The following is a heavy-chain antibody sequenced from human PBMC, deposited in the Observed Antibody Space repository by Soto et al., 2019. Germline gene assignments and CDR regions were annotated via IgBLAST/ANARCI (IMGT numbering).Heavy chain of an antibody. CDR2: ISGSGGST. CDR1: GFTFSSYA. D-gene: IGHD3-3*01. V-gene: IGHV3-23*01. Sequence: GGSLRLSCAASGFTFSSYAMSWVRQAPGKGLEWVSAISGSGGSTYYADSVKGRFTISRDNSKNTLYLQMNSLRAEDTAVYYCAKDPPMGFLEWGTYFDYWGQGTLVTVSS. CDR3: AKDPPMGFLEWGTYFDY. J-gene: IGHJ4*02.